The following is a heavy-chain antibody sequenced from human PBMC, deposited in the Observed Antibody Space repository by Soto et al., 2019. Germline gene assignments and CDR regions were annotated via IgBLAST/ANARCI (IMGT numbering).Heavy chain of an antibody. Sequence: GGSLRLSCAASGFTFSDYYMTWIRQAPGKGLEWVSHISSSGSSIDYGDSVRGRFTISRDNAKKSLYLQMNSLRAEDTAVYYCARRRYGSGNNDFWGQGTLVTVSS. CDR1: GFTFSDYY. J-gene: IGHJ4*02. D-gene: IGHD3-10*01. CDR2: ISSSGSSI. V-gene: IGHV3-11*01. CDR3: ARRRYGSGNNDF.